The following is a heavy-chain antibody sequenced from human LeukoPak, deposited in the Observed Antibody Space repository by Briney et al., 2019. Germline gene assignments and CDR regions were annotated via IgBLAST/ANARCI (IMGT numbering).Heavy chain of an antibody. D-gene: IGHD3-22*01. CDR1: GGSITSGSYY. CDR3: ATSASSGSTYIDP. V-gene: IGHV4-61*02. Sequence: SETLSLTCTVSGGSITSGSYYWTWIRQPAGKGLGWVGRIHSSGSTNYNPSLNSRVTVSADTSNNQFSLKLSSVTAADTAIYYFATSASSGSTYIDPWGQGILVTVSS. CDR2: IHSSGST. J-gene: IGHJ5*02.